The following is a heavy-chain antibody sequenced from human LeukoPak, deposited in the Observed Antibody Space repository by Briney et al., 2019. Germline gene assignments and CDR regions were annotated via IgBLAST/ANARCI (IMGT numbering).Heavy chain of an antibody. J-gene: IGHJ5*02. CDR1: GYTFTSYG. CDR3: ARGGSSGWYVLREPTSFDP. Sequence: ASVKVSCKASGYTFTSYGISWVRQAPGQGLEWMGWTSAYNGNTNYAQKLQGRVTMTTDTSTSTAYMELRSLRSDDTAVYYCARGGSSGWYVLREPTSFDPWGQGTLVTVSS. CDR2: TSAYNGNT. D-gene: IGHD6-19*01. V-gene: IGHV1-18*01.